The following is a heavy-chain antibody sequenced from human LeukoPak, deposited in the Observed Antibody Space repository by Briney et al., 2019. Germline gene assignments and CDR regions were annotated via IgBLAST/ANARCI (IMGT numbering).Heavy chain of an antibody. Sequence: SETLSLTCTVSGGSISSYYWSWIRQPPGKGLEWIGYIYYSGSTNYNPSLKSRVTISVDTSKNQFSLKLSSVTAADTAVYYCARHRGNSSLFDYWGQGTLVTVSS. CDR3: ARHRGNSSLFDY. CDR2: IYYSGST. J-gene: IGHJ4*02. CDR1: GGSISSYY. D-gene: IGHD6-6*01. V-gene: IGHV4-59*08.